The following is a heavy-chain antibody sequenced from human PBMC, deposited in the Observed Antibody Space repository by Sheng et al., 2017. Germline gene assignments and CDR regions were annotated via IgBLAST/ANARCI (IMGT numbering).Heavy chain of an antibody. CDR1: GYSISSGYY. CDR3: ARELSEYYDFWSGRYYYFDY. CDR2: IYHSGST. Sequence: QVQLQESGPGLVKPSETLSLTCAVSGYSISSGYYWGWIRQPPGKGLEWIGSIYHSGSTYYNPSLKSRVTISVDTSKNQFSLKLSSVTAADTAVYYCARELSEYYDFWSGRYYYFDYWGQGTLVTVSS. D-gene: IGHD3-3*01. V-gene: IGHV4-38-2*02. J-gene: IGHJ4*02.